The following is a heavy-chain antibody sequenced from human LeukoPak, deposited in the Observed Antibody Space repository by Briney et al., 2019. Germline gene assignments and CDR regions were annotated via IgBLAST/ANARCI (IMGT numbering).Heavy chain of an antibody. D-gene: IGHD2-2*01. CDR3: ARDQLSCSSTSCYQDYYYMDV. J-gene: IGHJ6*03. V-gene: IGHV4-30-4*01. CDR1: GGSISSGDYY. CDR2: IYYSGST. Sequence: SETLSLTCTVSGGSISSGDYYWSWIRQPPGKGLEWIGYIYYSGSTYYNPSLKSRVTISVDTSKNQFSLKLSSVTAADTAVYYCARDQLSCSSTSCYQDYYYMDVWGKGTTVTVSS.